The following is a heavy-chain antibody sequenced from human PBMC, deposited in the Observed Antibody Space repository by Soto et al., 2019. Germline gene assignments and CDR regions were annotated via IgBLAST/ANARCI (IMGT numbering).Heavy chain of an antibody. Sequence: QVQLVQSGAEVKEPGDSVRVSCEASGYTFSAYYIHWVRQAPGQGLEWMGWINPKFGDTTYAQDFQGSVTMTRDMSISTVYMELSRLTSDDTAIYYCARNMDYYYGPGSGNGHGVWCQGTTVTVFS. J-gene: IGHJ6*02. CDR2: INPKFGDT. V-gene: IGHV1-2*02. CDR3: ARNMDYYYGPGSGNGHGV. D-gene: IGHD3-10*01. CDR1: GYTFSAYY.